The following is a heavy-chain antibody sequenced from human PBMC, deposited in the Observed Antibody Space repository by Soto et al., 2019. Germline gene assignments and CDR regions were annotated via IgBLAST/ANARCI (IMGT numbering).Heavy chain of an antibody. D-gene: IGHD6-19*01. CDR1: GDSISNSRW. CDR2: IFHSGDT. Sequence: QVQLQESGPGLVKPSGTLSLTCAVSGDSISNSRWWTWVRQPPGKGLEWIGDIFHSGDTNYNPSLKSRVFISVDKSQNQFSLKVCSVTAADTAVYYCAYSTGWYRHDVWGQGTLVTVSS. J-gene: IGHJ3*01. V-gene: IGHV4-4*02. CDR3: AYSTGWYRHDV.